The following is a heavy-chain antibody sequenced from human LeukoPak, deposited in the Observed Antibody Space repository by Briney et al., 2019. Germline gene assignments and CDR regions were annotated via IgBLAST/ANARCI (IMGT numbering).Heavy chain of an antibody. J-gene: IGHJ5*02. CDR1: GYTFTSYD. CDR2: MNPNSGNT. Sequence: ASVKVSCKASGYTFTSYDINWVRQATGQGLEWMGWMNPNSGNTGYAQKFQGRVTITRNTSISTAYMELSSLRSEDTAVYYCARAKLSITIFGVVIKGWLDPWGQGTLVTVSS. CDR3: ARAKLSITIFGVVIKGWLDP. V-gene: IGHV1-8*03. D-gene: IGHD3-3*01.